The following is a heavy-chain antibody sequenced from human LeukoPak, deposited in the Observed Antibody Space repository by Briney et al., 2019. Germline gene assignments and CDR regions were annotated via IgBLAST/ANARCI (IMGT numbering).Heavy chain of an antibody. Sequence: PSGTLSLTCAVSGVSISNSNWWSWVRQPPGKGLEWIGEIYHSGRTNYNPSLKSRVTISVDTSKNQFSLKLSSVTAADTAVYYCARGPTMVRGAQGRYFDYWGQGTLVTVSS. J-gene: IGHJ4*02. CDR1: GVSISNSNW. D-gene: IGHD3-10*01. CDR3: ARGPTMVRGAQGRYFDY. CDR2: IYHSGRT. V-gene: IGHV4-4*02.